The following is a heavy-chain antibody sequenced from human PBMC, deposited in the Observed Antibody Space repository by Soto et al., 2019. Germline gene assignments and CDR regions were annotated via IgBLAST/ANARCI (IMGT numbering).Heavy chain of an antibody. CDR3: AKDGPYYDILTGFEPGYYFDY. CDR2: IGGSVRKT. Sequence: GGSLRLSCASSGFIFSDSVMSWVRQAPGKGLEWVSSIGGSVRKTYYADSVKGRFTISRDNSKNTLFLQMNSLRAEDTAVYYCAKDGPYYDILTGFEPGYYFDYWGQGTLVTVSS. J-gene: IGHJ4*02. CDR1: GFIFSDSV. D-gene: IGHD3-9*01. V-gene: IGHV3-23*01.